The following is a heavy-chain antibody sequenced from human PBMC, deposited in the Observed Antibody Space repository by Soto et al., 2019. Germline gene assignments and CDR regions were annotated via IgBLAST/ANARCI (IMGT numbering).Heavy chain of an antibody. CDR3: ARSTGRRQALRYDFGLAV. CDR2: ISSSGAYT. J-gene: IGHJ6*02. CDR1: GFRVSDNY. Sequence: QVQLEESGGGLVEPGGSLRLSCAASGFRVSDNYMTWIRQAPGKGLEWVSYISSSGAYTNYADSVKGRFTISKDNAKNSLSLQMDSLRGEDTAVYFCARSTGRRQALRYDFGLAVWGQGTTVTVSS. V-gene: IGHV3-11*06.